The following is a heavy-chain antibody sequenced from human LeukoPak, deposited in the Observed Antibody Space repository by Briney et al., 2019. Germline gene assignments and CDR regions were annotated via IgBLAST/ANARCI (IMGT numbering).Heavy chain of an antibody. D-gene: IGHD3-10*01. CDR3: AVRRKWFGECDY. CDR2: MNPNSGNT. CDR1: GYTYTSYD. J-gene: IGHJ4*02. V-gene: IGHV1-8*01. Sequence: ASVKVSCKASGYTYTSYDINWVRQATGQGLEWMGWMNPNSGNTGYAQKFQGRVTMTRNTSISTAYMGLSSLRSEDTAVYYCAVRRKWFGECDYWGQGTLVTVSS.